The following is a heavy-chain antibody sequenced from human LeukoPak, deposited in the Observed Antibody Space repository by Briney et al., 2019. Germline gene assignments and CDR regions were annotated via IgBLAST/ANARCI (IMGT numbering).Heavy chain of an antibody. V-gene: IGHV4-61*01. Sequence: PSETLSLTCTVSGGSISSSSYYWGWIRQPPGKGLEWIGYIYYSGSTNYNPSLKSRVTMSEDTSNNQFSLKLSSVTDADTAVYYCARESGGWFDPWGQGTLVTVSS. D-gene: IGHD1-26*01. J-gene: IGHJ5*02. CDR3: ARESGGWFDP. CDR2: IYYSGST. CDR1: GGSISSSSYY.